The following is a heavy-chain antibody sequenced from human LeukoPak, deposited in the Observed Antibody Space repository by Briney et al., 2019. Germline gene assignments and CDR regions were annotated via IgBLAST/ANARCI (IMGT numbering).Heavy chain of an antibody. CDR3: AKGRTGYIPDS. V-gene: IGHV3-23*01. CDR1: GFTFSSYT. J-gene: IGHJ4*02. D-gene: IGHD6-13*01. CDR2: ISGNGGTT. Sequence: GGSLRLSCAASGFTFSSYTMTWVRQAPGKGQEWVSVISGNGGTTYYADSVKGRFTISRDNSKSTLYLQMNSLRVEDTAVYYCAKGRTGYIPDSWGQGTLVTVSS.